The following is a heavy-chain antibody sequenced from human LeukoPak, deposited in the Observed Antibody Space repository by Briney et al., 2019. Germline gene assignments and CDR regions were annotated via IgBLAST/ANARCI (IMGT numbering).Heavy chain of an antibody. D-gene: IGHD6-13*01. V-gene: IGHV3-23*01. CDR2: ISASGGNT. CDR1: GFTFNTYA. J-gene: IGHJ4*02. CDR3: AKGSPHQYSSSWPSSFDS. Sequence: GGSLRLSCAASGFTFNTYAMTWVRQAPGKGLEWDSSISASGGNTYYPDSVKGRFTISRDNTKNALYLQMNSLRAEDAAVYYCAKGSPHQYSSSWPSSFDSWGQGTLVTVSS.